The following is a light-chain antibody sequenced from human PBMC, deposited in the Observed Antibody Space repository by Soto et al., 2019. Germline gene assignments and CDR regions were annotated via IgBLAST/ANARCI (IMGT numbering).Light chain of an antibody. CDR2: DAT. J-gene: IGKJ1*01. CDR1: QSISSW. CDR3: QQYNSNWT. Sequence: DIQMTQSPSTLSASVGYRVTIACRASQSISSWLAWYQQKPGKAPKLLIYDATSLASGVPSRLSGCGSGAEFTFTISSLQQDDFATYYCQQYNSNWTFGQGTTVEIK. V-gene: IGKV1-5*01.